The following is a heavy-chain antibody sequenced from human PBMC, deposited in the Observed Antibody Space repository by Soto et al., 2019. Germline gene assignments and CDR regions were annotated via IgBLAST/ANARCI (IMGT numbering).Heavy chain of an antibody. V-gene: IGHV1-18*04. CDR1: GYTFTSYG. Sequence: ASVKVSCKASGYTFTSYGISWVRQAPGQGLEWMGWISAYNGNTNYAQKVQGRVTMTTDTSTGTAYMELRSLRSDDTAVYYCARDTPRHCSSDSCPAHHYYGMDVWGQGTTVTVSS. CDR3: ARDTPRHCSSDSCPAHHYYGMDV. CDR2: ISAYNGNT. D-gene: IGHD2-2*01. J-gene: IGHJ6*02.